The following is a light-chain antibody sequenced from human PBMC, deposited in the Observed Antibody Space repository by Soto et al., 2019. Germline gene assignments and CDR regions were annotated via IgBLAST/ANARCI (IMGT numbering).Light chain of an antibody. V-gene: IGKV3-11*01. J-gene: IGKJ5*01. Sequence: EIVLTQSPATLSLSPGERATLSCRASQSVSSYLAWYQQKPGQAPRLLIYDASNRATGIPARFSGSGSGTDFTLTVSRLEPEDFAVYYCQQYETSPATFGQGTRLDSK. CDR3: QQYETSPAT. CDR2: DAS. CDR1: QSVSSY.